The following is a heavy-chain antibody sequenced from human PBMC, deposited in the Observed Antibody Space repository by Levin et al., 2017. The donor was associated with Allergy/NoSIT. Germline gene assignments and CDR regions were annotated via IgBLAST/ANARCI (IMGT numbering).Heavy chain of an antibody. CDR2: IDWDDDK. J-gene: IGHJ3*02. D-gene: IGHD3-22*01. Sequence: ESGPTLVKPTQTLTLTCTFSGFSLSTSGMCVSWIRQPPGKALEWLALIDWDDDKYYSTSLKTRLTISKDTSKNQVVLTMTNMDPVDTATYYCARIPPGYYDSSGYYQYAFDIWGQGTMVTVSS. CDR3: ARIPPGYYDSSGYYQYAFDI. CDR1: GFSLSTSGMC. V-gene: IGHV2-70*01.